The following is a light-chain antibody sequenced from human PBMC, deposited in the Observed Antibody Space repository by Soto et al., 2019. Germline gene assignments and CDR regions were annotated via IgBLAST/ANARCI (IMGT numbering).Light chain of an antibody. V-gene: IGKV3-20*01. Sequence: EAELTQSPGTLSLSPGERATLSCRASQNVGNNYIGWYQQNPGQAPRLLIYGASIRATGITDRFSGSGSGTDFTLTISSLQPEDFATYYCQQSYSTPITFGQGTRLEI. CDR1: QNVGNNY. CDR2: GAS. CDR3: QQSYSTPIT. J-gene: IGKJ5*01.